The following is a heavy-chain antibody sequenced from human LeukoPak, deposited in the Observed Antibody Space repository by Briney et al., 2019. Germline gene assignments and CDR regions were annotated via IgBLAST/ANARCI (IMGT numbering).Heavy chain of an antibody. J-gene: IGHJ6*04. V-gene: IGHV3-66*01. CDR2: IYSGGRT. Sequence: GGSLRLSCAVSGFTVSSNYMTWVRQAPGRGWGWVSVIYSGGRTYYADSVRGRFTISRDNFKNTVYLQMNTLRAEDTAVYYCAELGITMIGGVWGKGTTVTISS. D-gene: IGHD3-10*02. CDR3: AELGITMIGGV. CDR1: GFTVSSNY.